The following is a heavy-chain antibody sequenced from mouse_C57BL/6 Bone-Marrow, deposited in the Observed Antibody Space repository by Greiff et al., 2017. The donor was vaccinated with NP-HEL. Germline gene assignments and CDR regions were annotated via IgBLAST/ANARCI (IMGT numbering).Heavy chain of an antibody. Sequence: GAELARPGASVKLSCKASGYTFTSYGISWVKQRTGQGLEWIGEIYPRSGNTYYNEKFKGKATLTADKSSSTAYMELRSLTAEDSAVYFCARAWGSYYYGSPWFAYWGQGTLVTVSA. CDR3: ARAWGSYYYGSPWFAY. D-gene: IGHD1-1*01. CDR2: IYPRSGNT. J-gene: IGHJ3*01. V-gene: IGHV1-81*01. CDR1: GYTFTSYG.